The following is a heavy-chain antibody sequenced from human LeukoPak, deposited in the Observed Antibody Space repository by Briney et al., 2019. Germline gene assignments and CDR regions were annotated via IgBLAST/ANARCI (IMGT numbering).Heavy chain of an antibody. D-gene: IGHD2-2*02. Sequence: ASVKVSCKASGYTFTSYDINWVRQATGQGLEWMGWMNPNSGSTGYAQKFQGRVTMTRDTSISTAYMELSRLRSDDTAVYYCAREGCSSTSCYTHWGQGTLVTVSS. CDR1: GYTFTSYD. J-gene: IGHJ4*02. CDR2: MNPNSGST. CDR3: AREGCSSTSCYTH. V-gene: IGHV1-8*01.